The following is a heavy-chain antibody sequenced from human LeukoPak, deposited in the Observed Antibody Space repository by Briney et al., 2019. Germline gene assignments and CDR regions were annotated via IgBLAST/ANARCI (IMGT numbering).Heavy chain of an antibody. D-gene: IGHD3-22*01. CDR2: IKQDGSIQ. J-gene: IGHJ4*02. V-gene: IGHV3-7*01. CDR3: ATSYDSSGCD. Sequence: GGSLRLSCTASGFTFSSFWMAWVRQAPGKGVEWVGNIKQDGSIQYYGDSVKGRFTISRHNAKNSLYLQMNNLRAEDTALYYCATSYDSSGCDWGQGTLVTVSS. CDR1: GFTFSSFW.